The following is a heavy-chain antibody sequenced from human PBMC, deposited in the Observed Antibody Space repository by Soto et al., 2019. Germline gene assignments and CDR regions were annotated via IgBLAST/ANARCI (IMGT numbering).Heavy chain of an antibody. CDR2: IYSGGYT. CDR1: GFTVSNNY. CDR3: VARWGGGGY. D-gene: IGHD3-16*01. Sequence: EVQLVESGGGLIQPGGSLRLSCAVSGFTVSNNYMSWVRQAPGKGLEGVSVIYSGGYTAYGDSVKGRFTISRDNSKNTLYLQIKGRRADGAGGFFGVARWGGGGYWGQGTLVTVSS. J-gene: IGHJ4*02. V-gene: IGHV3-53*01.